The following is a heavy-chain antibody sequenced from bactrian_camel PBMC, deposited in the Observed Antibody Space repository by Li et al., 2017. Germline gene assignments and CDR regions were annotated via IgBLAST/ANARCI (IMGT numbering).Heavy chain of an antibody. CDR3: VKPNPDARGGFDH. D-gene: IGHD1*01. J-gene: IGHJ4*01. CDR2: IVSGTGNT. Sequence: VQLVESGGGTVQTGGSLRLSCVVSGLTYSTGWFRQFQGKEREGVAVIVSGTGNTVYADSVKGRFTLSQDGTKTTVYLQMNSLKPEDTAVYYCVKPNPDARGGFDHWGQGTQVTV. V-gene: IGHV3S31*01. CDR1: GLTYS.